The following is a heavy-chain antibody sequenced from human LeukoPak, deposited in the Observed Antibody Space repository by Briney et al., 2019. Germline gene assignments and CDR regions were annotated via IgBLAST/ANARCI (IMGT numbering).Heavy chain of an antibody. Sequence: ASVKVSCKASGGTFSSYAISWVRQATGQGLEWMGWMNPNSGNTGYAQKFQGRVTMTRNTSISTAYMELSSLRSEDTAVYYCARVPALYYYDSSGYVDAFDIWGQGTMVTVSS. D-gene: IGHD3-22*01. CDR2: MNPNSGNT. V-gene: IGHV1-8*02. J-gene: IGHJ3*02. CDR3: ARVPALYYYDSSGYVDAFDI. CDR1: GGTFSSYA.